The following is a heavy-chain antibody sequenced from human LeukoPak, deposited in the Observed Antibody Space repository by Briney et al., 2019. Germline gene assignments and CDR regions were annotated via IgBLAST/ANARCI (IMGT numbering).Heavy chain of an antibody. CDR2: MNPNSGNT. D-gene: IGHD3-22*01. V-gene: IGHV1-8*01. CDR1: GYTFTSYD. Sequence: ASVKVSCKASGYTFTSYDINWVRQATGQGLEWMGWMNPNSGNTGYAQKFQGRVTMTEDTSTDTAYMELNSLRSEDTAVYYCATAGVSSGYYDSSGSPFDYWGQGTLVTVSS. J-gene: IGHJ4*02. CDR3: ATAGVSSGYYDSSGSPFDY.